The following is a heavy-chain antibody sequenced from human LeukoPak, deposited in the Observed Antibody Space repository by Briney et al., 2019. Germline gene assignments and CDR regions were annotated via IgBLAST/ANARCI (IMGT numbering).Heavy chain of an antibody. V-gene: IGHV3-30*02. CDR1: GFTFSSYG. CDR2: IRYDGSNK. J-gene: IGHJ4*02. D-gene: IGHD5-24*01. CDR3: AKHGYNAPDY. Sequence: PGGSLRLSCAASGFTFSSYGMHWVRQAPGKGLEWVAFIRYDGSNKYYADSVKGRFTISRDNSKNTLYLQMNSLRAEDTAVYYCAKHGYNAPDYWGRGTLVTVSS.